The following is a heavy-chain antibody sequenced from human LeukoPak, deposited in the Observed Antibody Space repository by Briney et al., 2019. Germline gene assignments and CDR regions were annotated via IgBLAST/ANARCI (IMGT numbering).Heavy chain of an antibody. D-gene: IGHD3-3*01. CDR2: IYYSGST. J-gene: IGHJ4*02. V-gene: IGHV4-30-4*01. CDR3: ARTDYDFWSGSHWEGNFDY. Sequence: SQTLSLTCTVSGGSISSGDYYWSWIRQPPGKGLEWIGYIYYSGSTYYNPSLKSRVTISVDTSKNQFSLKLSSVTAADTAVYYCARTDYDFWSGSHWEGNFDYWGQGTLVTVSS. CDR1: GGSISSGDYY.